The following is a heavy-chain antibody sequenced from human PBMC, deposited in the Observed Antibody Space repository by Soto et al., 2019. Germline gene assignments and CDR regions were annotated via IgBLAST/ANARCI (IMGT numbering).Heavy chain of an antibody. V-gene: IGHV3-48*01. D-gene: IGHD2-15*01. Sequence: EVQLVESGGGLVQPGGSLRLSCAASGFTISSYSMNWVRQAPGKGLEWVSYISSSSSTIYYADSVKGRFTISRDNAKNSLYLQMNSLRAEDTAVYYCARDRWGCSGGSCYYYGMDVWGQGTTVTVSS. J-gene: IGHJ6*02. CDR2: ISSSSSTI. CDR3: ARDRWGCSGGSCYYYGMDV. CDR1: GFTISSYS.